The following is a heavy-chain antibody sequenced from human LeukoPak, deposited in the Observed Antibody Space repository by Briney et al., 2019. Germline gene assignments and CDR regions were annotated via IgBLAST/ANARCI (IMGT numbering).Heavy chain of an antibody. V-gene: IGHV4-39*01. CDR1: GGSISSSSYY. D-gene: IGHD3-3*01. CDR2: IYYSGST. J-gene: IGHJ4*02. CDR3: AAHYDFWSGYPRIFDY. Sequence: SETLSLTCTVSGGSISSSSYYWGWLRQPPGKGLEWIGSIYYSGSTYYNPSLKSRVTISVDTSKNQFSLKLSSVTAADTAVYYCAAHYDFWSGYPRIFDYWGQGTLVTVSS.